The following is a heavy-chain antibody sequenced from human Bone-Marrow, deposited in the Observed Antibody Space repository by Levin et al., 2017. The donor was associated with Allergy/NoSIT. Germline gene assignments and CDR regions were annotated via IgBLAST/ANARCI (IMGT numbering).Heavy chain of an antibody. Sequence: ETLSLTCEASGFTFRSYSMNWVRQAPGKGLEWISYITLSSSATYYADSVKGRYTISRDDAKNSLYMQMNSLRDEDTGVYYCVRDHIFAFDYWGRGILVTVSS. CDR1: GFTFRSYS. CDR2: ITLSSSAT. D-gene: IGHD3-3*02. J-gene: IGHJ4*02. CDR3: VRDHIFAFDY. V-gene: IGHV3-48*02.